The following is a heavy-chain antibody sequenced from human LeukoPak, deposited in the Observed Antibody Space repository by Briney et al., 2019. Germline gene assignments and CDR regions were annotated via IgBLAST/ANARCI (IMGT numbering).Heavy chain of an antibody. V-gene: IGHV1-69*05. J-gene: IGHJ5*02. D-gene: IGHD3-3*01. CDR2: IIPIFGTA. CDR3: ARARDFWSGYTENWFDP. Sequence: SVKVSCKTSGGTFSSYAISWVRQAPGQGLEWMGGIIPIFGTANYPQKFQGRVTITTDESTSTAYMELSSLRSEGTAVYYCARARDFWSGYTENWFDPWGQGTLVTVSS. CDR1: GGTFSSYA.